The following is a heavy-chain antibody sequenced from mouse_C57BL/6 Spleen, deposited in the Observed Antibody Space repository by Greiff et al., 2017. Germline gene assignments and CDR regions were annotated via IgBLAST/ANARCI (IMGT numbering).Heavy chain of an antibody. D-gene: IGHD1-1*01. CDR3: ARGRRLRNYFDY. CDR2: IKYDGSST. CDR1: GFTFSDYY. V-gene: IGHV5-16*01. J-gene: IGHJ2*01. Sequence: EVKLVESEGGLVQPGSSMKLSCTASGFTFSDYYMDWVRQVPEKGLEWVANIKYDGSSTYYLDSLKSRFIISRDNAKNILYLQMSSLKSEDTATYYCARGRRLRNYFDYWGQGTTLTVSS.